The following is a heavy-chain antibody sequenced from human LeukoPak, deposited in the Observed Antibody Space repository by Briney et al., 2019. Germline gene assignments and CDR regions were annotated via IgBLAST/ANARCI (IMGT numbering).Heavy chain of an antibody. Sequence: SETLSLTCTVSGGSISSVSYYWSWIRQPAGKGLEWIGRIYASGSTTYNPSLKSRVTISLDTSNNQFSLRLTSVTAADTAVYYCARDRGRESDYWGQGTLVTVSS. CDR1: GGSISSVSYY. J-gene: IGHJ4*02. D-gene: IGHD3-10*01. CDR3: ARDRGRESDY. CDR2: IYASGST. V-gene: IGHV4-61*02.